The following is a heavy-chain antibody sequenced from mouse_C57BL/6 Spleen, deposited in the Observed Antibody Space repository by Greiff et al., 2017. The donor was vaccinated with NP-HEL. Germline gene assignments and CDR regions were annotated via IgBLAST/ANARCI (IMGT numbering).Heavy chain of an antibody. CDR1: GYAFTNYL. CDR3: ARWDDEKGFAY. D-gene: IGHD2-3*01. V-gene: IGHV1-54*01. J-gene: IGHJ3*01. Sequence: VQLQQSGAELVRPGTSVKVSCKASGYAFTNYLIEWVKQRPGQGLEWIGVINPGSGGTNYNEKFKGKATLTADKSSSTAYMQLSSLTSEDSAVYFCARWDDEKGFAYWGQGTLVTVSA. CDR2: INPGSGGT.